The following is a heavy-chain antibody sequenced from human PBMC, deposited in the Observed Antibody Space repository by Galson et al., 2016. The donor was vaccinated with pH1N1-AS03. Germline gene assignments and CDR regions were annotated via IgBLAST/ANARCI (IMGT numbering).Heavy chain of an antibody. CDR1: GFTFSSYA. CDR2: IWHDGNTQ. J-gene: IGHJ6*02. CDR3: TRDRVVVGEGWYYGMDA. V-gene: IGHV3-33*01. Sequence: SLRLSCAASGFTFSSYAIHWVRQAPGKGLDWVAVIWHDGNTQYYADSVKGRFTISRDNSKKTLYLQMNSLRAEDTAVYYCTRDRVVVGEGWYYGMDAWGQGTTVTVSS. D-gene: IGHD3-16*01.